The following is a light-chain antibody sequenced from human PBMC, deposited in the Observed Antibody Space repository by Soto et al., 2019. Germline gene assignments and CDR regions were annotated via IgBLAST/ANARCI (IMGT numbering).Light chain of an antibody. J-gene: IGKJ2*01. CDR3: QQYGSSALYT. CDR1: QSVSSSY. CDR2: GAS. V-gene: IGKV3-20*01. Sequence: EIVLTQSPGTLSLSPGERATLSCRASQSVSSSYLAWYQQKPGQAPRLLIYGASGRATGIPDRFSGSGSGTDFTLTISRLEPEDFAVYYCQQYGSSALYTFGQGTKPEIK.